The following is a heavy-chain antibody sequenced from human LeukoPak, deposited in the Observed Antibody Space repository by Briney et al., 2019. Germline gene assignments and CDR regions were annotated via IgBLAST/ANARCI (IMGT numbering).Heavy chain of an antibody. D-gene: IGHD2-15*01. Sequence: GGSLRLSCAASDFTFSNAWMHWVRQAPGKGLEWVGRIKSKTDGGAIDYAAPVKGRFTISRDDSKNTLYLEMNSLKIEDTALYPCTTDDCSSGTCRNAFAIWGQGTRVTVSS. CDR2: IKSKTDGGAI. J-gene: IGHJ3*02. CDR3: TTDDCSSGTCRNAFAI. CDR1: DFTFSNAW. V-gene: IGHV3-15*07.